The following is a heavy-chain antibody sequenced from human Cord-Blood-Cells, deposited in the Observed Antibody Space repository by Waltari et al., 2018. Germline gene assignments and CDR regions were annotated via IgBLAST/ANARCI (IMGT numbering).Heavy chain of an antibody. CDR1: GYTFTGYY. J-gene: IGHJ5*02. CDR3: ARDLRWDQNWFDP. D-gene: IGHD1-26*01. Sequence: QVQLVQSGAEVKKPGASVKVSCKASGYTFTGYYLHWVRQAPGQGLEWMGWINPNSGGTNYAPKFQGRVTMTRDTSISTAYMELSRLRSDDTAVYYCARDLRWDQNWFDPWGQGTLVTVSS. V-gene: IGHV1-2*02. CDR2: INPNSGGT.